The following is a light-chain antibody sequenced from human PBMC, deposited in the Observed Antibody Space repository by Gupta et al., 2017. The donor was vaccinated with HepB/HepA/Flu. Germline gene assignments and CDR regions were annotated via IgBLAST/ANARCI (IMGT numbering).Light chain of an antibody. V-gene: IGLV2-23*02. CDR3: CSYADSGTVV. CDR2: EVN. Sequence: HSALTQPASVSGSPGQSLTISCTGPSTDLRFYNLVSWYQQHPGKAPKVLIYEVNKRPSGVSRRCSGSKSGNTASLTISGLQAEDEADDYCCSYADSGTVVVGGGTTLTVL. J-gene: IGLJ2*01. CDR1: STDLRFYNL.